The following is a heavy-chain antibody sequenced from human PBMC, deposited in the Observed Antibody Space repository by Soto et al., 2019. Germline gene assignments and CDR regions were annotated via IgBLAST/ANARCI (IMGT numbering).Heavy chain of an antibody. J-gene: IGHJ4*02. V-gene: IGHV3-23*01. Sequence: EVQLLESGGGLVQPGGSLRLSCAASGFTFSSYAMSWVRQAPGKGLEWVSTISISGGSTYFADSVKGRFTISRDNSMNTLYLQMNSLRAEDTAEYFCAKDSYGDYAFDYWGQGTLVTVSS. CDR3: AKDSYGDYAFDY. D-gene: IGHD4-17*01. CDR2: ISISGGST. CDR1: GFTFSSYA.